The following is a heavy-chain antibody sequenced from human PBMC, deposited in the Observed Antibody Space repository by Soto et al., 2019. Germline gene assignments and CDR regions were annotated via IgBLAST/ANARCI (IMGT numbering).Heavy chain of an antibody. CDR1: GGSFSGYY. J-gene: IGHJ4*02. D-gene: IGHD1-26*01. Sequence: QVQLQQWGAGLLKPSETLSLTCAVYGGSFSGYYWSWIRQPPGKGLEWIGEINHGGSTKYKPSLKSRVTISVDTSKNQISLKVRSVTAADTAVYYCARGRLYGSSPFDYCGQGTLVTVSS. V-gene: IGHV4-34*01. CDR3: ARGRLYGSSPFDY. CDR2: INHGGST.